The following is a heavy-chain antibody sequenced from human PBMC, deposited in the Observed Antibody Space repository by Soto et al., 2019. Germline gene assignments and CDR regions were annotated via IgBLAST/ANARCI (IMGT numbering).Heavy chain of an antibody. V-gene: IGHV3-49*03. J-gene: IGHJ4*02. CDR3: TRFLYVDIVATMLLNFDY. D-gene: IGHD5-12*01. CDR1: GFTFGDYA. Sequence: EVQLVESGGGLVQPGRSLRLSCTASGFTFGDYAMSWFRQAPGKGLEWVGFIRSKAYGGTTEYAASVKGRFTISRDDSKSIAYLQMNSLKTEDTAVYYCTRFLYVDIVATMLLNFDYWGQGTLVTVSS. CDR2: IRSKAYGGTT.